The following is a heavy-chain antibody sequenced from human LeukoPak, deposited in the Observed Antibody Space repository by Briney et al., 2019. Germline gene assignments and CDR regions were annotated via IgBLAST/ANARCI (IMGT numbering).Heavy chain of an antibody. V-gene: IGHV1-2*02. CDR3: ARDRANYGGNEYYFDY. J-gene: IGHJ4*02. Sequence: ASVKVSCKASGYTFTGYYMHWVRQAPGQGLEWTGWINPNSGGTNYAQKFQGRVTMTRDTSISTAYMELSRLRSDDTAVYYCARDRANYGGNEYYFDYWGQGTLVTVSS. CDR2: INPNSGGT. CDR1: GYTFTGYY. D-gene: IGHD4-23*01.